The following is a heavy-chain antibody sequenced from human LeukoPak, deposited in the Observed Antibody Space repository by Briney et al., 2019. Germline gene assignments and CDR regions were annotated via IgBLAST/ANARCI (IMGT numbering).Heavy chain of an antibody. CDR1: GGTFNSYA. D-gene: IGHD3-9*01. Sequence: GASVKVSCKASGGTFNSYAISWVRQAPGQGLEWMGGIIPIFGTPKYAQKFQGRVTITADESTSTAYMELSSLTSEDTAVYYCAREGVYYDILTGYYTAVWFDPWGQGTLATVSS. J-gene: IGHJ5*02. CDR2: IIPIFGTP. CDR3: AREGVYYDILTGYYTAVWFDP. V-gene: IGHV1-69*13.